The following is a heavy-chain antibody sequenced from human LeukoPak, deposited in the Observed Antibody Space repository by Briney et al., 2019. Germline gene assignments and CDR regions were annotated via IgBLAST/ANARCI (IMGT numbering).Heavy chain of an antibody. J-gene: IGHJ4*02. Sequence: GRSLRLSCAASGFTFSSYAMHWVRQAPGKGLEWVAVISYDGSNKYYADSVKGRFTISRDNAKDSLYLQMNSLRAEDTAIYYCTRVGYIDEGIDYWGQGTLVTVSS. CDR2: ISYDGSNK. CDR1: GFTFSSYA. V-gene: IGHV3-30-3*01. D-gene: IGHD5-24*01. CDR3: TRVGYIDEGIDY.